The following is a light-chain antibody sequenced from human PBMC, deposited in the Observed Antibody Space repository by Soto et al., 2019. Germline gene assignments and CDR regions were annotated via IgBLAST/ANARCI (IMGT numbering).Light chain of an antibody. Sequence: DIQITQSPSTLSASVGDRVTITCRASEFISNWLAWYQQKPGTAPKLLIYQASSLESGVPSRFSGGGSWRAFTLPITSRQPHDYSAYYCQQYNSYLETFGQGTKVEIK. CDR3: QQYNSYLET. CDR2: QAS. CDR1: EFISNW. J-gene: IGKJ1*01. V-gene: IGKV1-5*03.